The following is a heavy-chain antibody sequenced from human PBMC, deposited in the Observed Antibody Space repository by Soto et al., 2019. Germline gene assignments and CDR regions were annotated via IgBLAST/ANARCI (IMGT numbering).Heavy chain of an antibody. CDR3: ARELPQRQGRNMDV. D-gene: IGHD1-1*01. J-gene: IGHJ6*02. Sequence: KTSETLSLTCTVSGGSVSSGSYYWSWIRHRPGEGLEWFGYINHRGSLYYNPSLKSRVSMSVDTSKNQFSLNLSSVTAADTAVYYCARELPQRQGRNMDVWGQGTTVTVSS. V-gene: IGHV4-31*03. CDR1: GGSVSSGSYY. CDR2: INHRGSL.